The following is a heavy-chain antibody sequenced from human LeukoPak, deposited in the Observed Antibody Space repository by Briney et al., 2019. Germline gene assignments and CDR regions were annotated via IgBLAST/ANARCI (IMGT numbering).Heavy chain of an antibody. CDR2: ISTGGAAT. CDR1: GGSISSGSDY. J-gene: IGHJ4*02. V-gene: IGHV3-23*01. D-gene: IGHD3-10*01. Sequence: ETLSLTCTVSGGSISSGSDYWSWIRQPPGKGLEWVSTISTGGAATYYADSVKGRFTISRDNSENTLYLQMNSLRAEDTAVYYCAKKGYAGSGTYSYDFDYWGRGTLVTVSS. CDR3: AKKGYAGSGTYSYDFDY.